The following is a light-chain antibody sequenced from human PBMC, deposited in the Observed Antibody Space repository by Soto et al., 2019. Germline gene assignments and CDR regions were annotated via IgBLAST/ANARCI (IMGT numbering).Light chain of an antibody. CDR2: DVS. J-gene: IGLJ1*01. CDR3: CSYAGSYIQYV. V-gene: IGLV2-11*01. Sequence: QSVLTQPRSVSGSPGQSVTLSCTGTSSDIGNYDYVSWYQQHPGTAPKLIIYDVSKRPSGVPDRFSGSKSGNTASLTISGLQAEDEADYYCCSYAGSYIQYVFGTGTKVTVL. CDR1: SSDIGNYDY.